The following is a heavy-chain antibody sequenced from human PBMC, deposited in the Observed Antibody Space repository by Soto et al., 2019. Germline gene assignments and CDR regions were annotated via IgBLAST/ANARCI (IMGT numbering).Heavy chain of an antibody. J-gene: IGHJ3*02. CDR3: ARGLVGAMYVVDDAFDI. D-gene: IGHD1-26*01. CDR2: IIPILGIA. V-gene: IGHV1-69*02. Sequence: QVQLVQSGAEVKKPGSSVKVSCKASGGTFSSYTISWVRQAPGQGLEWMGRIIPILGIANYAQKFQGRVTTTADKSTSTAYMELSSLRSEDTAVYYCARGLVGAMYVVDDAFDIWGQGTMVTVSS. CDR1: GGTFSSYT.